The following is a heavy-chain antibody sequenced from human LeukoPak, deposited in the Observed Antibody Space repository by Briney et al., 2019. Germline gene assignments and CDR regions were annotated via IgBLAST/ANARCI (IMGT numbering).Heavy chain of an antibody. D-gene: IGHD2-21*01. J-gene: IGHJ4*02. CDR1: GGTFSSYA. CDR2: IIPIFGTA. V-gene: IGHV1-69*05. CDR3: ARAPRKLGGGDLDY. Sequence: SVKVSRKASGGTFSSYAISWVRQAPGQGLEWMGRIIPIFGTANYAQKFQGRVTITTDESTSTAYMELSSLRSEDTAVYYCARAPRKLGGGDLDYWGQGTLVTVSS.